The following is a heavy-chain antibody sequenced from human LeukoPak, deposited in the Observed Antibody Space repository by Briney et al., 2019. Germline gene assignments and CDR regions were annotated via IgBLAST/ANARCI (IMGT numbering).Heavy chain of an antibody. D-gene: IGHD2-21*01. CDR2: IRYDGSNK. Sequence: GGSLRLSCAASGFTLSTYGMHWVRQAPGKGLEWVAFIRYDGSNKYYADSVKGRFTISRDSSKNTLFLRMNRLRPEDAAVYYCAKAPVTTCRGAYCYPFDYWGQGTLVTVSS. J-gene: IGHJ4*02. CDR1: GFTLSTYG. CDR3: AKAPVTTCRGAYCYPFDY. V-gene: IGHV3-30*02.